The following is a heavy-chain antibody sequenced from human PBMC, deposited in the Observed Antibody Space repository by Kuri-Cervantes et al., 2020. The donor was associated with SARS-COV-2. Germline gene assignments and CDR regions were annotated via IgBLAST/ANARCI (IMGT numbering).Heavy chain of an antibody. CDR3: SKDLGAYGMDV. CDR2: IYSGGSST. V-gene: IGHV3-23*03. J-gene: IGHJ6*02. Sequence: GGSLRLSCAASGFTFDDYAMSWVRQALGKGLEWVSVIYSGGSSTYYADSVKGRVTISRDNSKNTLYLQMNSLRAEDTAVYYCSKDLGAYGMDVWGQGTKVTVSS. D-gene: IGHD3-16*01. CDR1: GFTFDDYA.